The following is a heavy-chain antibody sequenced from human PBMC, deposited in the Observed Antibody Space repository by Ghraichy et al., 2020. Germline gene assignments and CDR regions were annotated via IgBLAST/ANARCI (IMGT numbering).Heavy chain of an antibody. CDR3: ASSHAVYDILTGYQNYYGMDV. D-gene: IGHD3-9*01. CDR1: GGSISSSSYY. V-gene: IGHV4-39*01. CDR2: IYYSGST. Sequence: SETLSLTCTVSGGSISSSSYYWGWIRQPPGKGLEWIGSIYYSGSTYYNPSLKSRVTISVDTSKNQFSLKLSSVTAADTAVYYCASSHAVYDILTGYQNYYGMDVWGQGTTVTVTS. J-gene: IGHJ6*02.